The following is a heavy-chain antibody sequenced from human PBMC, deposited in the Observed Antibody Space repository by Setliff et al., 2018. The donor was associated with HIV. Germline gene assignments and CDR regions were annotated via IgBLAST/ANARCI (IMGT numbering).Heavy chain of an antibody. CDR2: INPNGGAT. J-gene: IGHJ4*02. CDR3: ARISPTLDY. V-gene: IGHV1-2*02. CDR1: GYTFTGYY. Sequence: ASVKVSCKTSGYTFTGYYIHWVRQAPGQGLEWMGWINPNGGATHYAQMFRDSVIMTRDTSISTVYTRLISLKSDDTAVYYCARISPTLDYWGQGTLVTVSS.